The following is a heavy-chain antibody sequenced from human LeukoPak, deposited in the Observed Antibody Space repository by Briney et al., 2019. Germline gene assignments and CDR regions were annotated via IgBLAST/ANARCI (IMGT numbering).Heavy chain of an antibody. CDR2: IKEDGSEK. CDR1: RFAFSTYW. CDR3: ARDSPGSSRFYHYYGLDV. Sequence: GGSLRLSCAASRFAFSTYWMSWVREAPGKGLEWVANIKEDGSEKYYVDSVKGRFTIYRDNARNSLYLQMNRLRAEDTAVYYCARDSPGSSRFYHYYGLDVWGQGTTVTVSS. D-gene: IGHD6-6*01. J-gene: IGHJ6*02. V-gene: IGHV3-7*05.